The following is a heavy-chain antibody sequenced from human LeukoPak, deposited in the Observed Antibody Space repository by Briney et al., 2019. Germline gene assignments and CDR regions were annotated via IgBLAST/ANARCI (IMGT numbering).Heavy chain of an antibody. D-gene: IGHD6-13*01. V-gene: IGHV4-39*07. CDR2: INHSGST. J-gene: IGHJ1*01. CDR3: ARGPSMVGIAAAVQH. Sequence: PSETLSLTCTVSGGSISSSSYYWGWIRQPPGKGLEWIGEINHSGSTNYNPSLKSRVTISVDTSKNQFSLKLSSVTAADTAVYYCARGPSMVGIAAAVQHWGQGTLVTVSS. CDR1: GGSISSSSYY.